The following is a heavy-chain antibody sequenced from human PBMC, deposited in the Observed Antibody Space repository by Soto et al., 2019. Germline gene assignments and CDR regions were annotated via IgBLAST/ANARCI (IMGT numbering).Heavy chain of an antibody. CDR1: GFTFSTDG. CDR2: ISSDGNNK. V-gene: IGHV3-30*18. J-gene: IGHJ4*02. Sequence: PGGSLRLSCVASGFTFSTDGMHWVRQAPGKGLEWVSAISSDGNNKDYGDSVKGRFTISRDNSKNTLYLQMNSLRAEDTAVYYCAKDWGVYDGSGYFSDYFDDWGQGTLVTVSS. D-gene: IGHD3-22*01. CDR3: AKDWGVYDGSGYFSDYFDD.